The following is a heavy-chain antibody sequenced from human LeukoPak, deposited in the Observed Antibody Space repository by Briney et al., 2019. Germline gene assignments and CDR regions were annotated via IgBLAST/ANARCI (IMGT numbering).Heavy chain of an antibody. J-gene: IGHJ4*02. Sequence: SETLSLTCAVYGGSFSGYYWSWIRQPPGKGLEWIGEINHSGSTNYNPSLKSRVTISVDTSKNQFSLKLSSVTAADTAVYYCARLGARGYSSYWGQGTLVTVSS. CDR1: GGSFSGYY. V-gene: IGHV4-34*01. CDR2: INHSGST. CDR3: ARLGARGYSSY. D-gene: IGHD5-18*01.